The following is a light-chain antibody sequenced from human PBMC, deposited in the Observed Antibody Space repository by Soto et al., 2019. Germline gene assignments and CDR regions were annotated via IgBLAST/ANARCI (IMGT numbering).Light chain of an antibody. Sequence: EVGLSQSPSTLSLCPGQRATLSCRVRQSDGSSHLAWYQQMPGQAPRLLIYGASTRATGVPDRFSGSGSGTDFTLTISRLEPEDFAVYYCQQYGSPPLTFGGGTKVDIK. CDR3: QQYGSPPLT. J-gene: IGKJ4*01. V-gene: IGKV3-20*01. CDR1: QSDGSSH. CDR2: GAS.